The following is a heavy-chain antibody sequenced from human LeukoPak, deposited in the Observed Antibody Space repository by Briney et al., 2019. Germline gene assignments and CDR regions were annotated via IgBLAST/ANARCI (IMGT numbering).Heavy chain of an antibody. J-gene: IGHJ6*03. CDR3: ARDCCSSSWFNYYYYYMDV. D-gene: IGHD6-13*01. Sequence: ASVKVSCKASGYTFTSYDINWVRQATGQGLEWMGRMNPNSGNTGYAQKFQGRVTITRNTSISTAYMELSSLRSDDTAVYYCARDCCSSSWFNYYYYYMDVWGKGTTVTVSS. CDR2: MNPNSGNT. V-gene: IGHV1-8*03. CDR1: GYTFTSYD.